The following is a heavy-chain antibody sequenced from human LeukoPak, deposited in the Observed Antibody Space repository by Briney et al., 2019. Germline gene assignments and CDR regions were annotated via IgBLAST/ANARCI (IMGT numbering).Heavy chain of an antibody. D-gene: IGHD3-22*01. Sequence: GGSLRLSCAASGFIFSSYTMNWVRQAPGKGLEWVSCISSSSSSIYYAGSVQGRFTISRDNAKNSLYLQMNSLRGEDTAVYYCARSDPQYYYDSSGYSYPLEFFQHWGQGTLVTVSS. V-gene: IGHV3-21*01. CDR1: GFIFSSYT. J-gene: IGHJ1*01. CDR2: ISSSSSSI. CDR3: ARSDPQYYYDSSGYSYPLEFFQH.